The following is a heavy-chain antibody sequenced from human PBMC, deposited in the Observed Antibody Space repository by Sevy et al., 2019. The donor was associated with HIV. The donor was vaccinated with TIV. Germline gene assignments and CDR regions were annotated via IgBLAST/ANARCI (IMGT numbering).Heavy chain of an antibody. Sequence: GGSLRLSCAASGFTFSANWMNWVRQAPGKGLEWVANIKADGGDKHYVDSVEGRFTISRDNAKNLLFLQMNSLRVEETAVYYCAHETFGRFESWGQGTLVTVSS. D-gene: IGHD3-16*01. CDR1: GFTFSANW. V-gene: IGHV3-7*01. J-gene: IGHJ4*02. CDR3: AHETFGRFES. CDR2: IKADGGDK.